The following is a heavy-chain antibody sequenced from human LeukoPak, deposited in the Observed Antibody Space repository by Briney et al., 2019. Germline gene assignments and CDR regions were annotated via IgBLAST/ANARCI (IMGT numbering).Heavy chain of an antibody. Sequence: GTSLRLSCAVSGFTISSHGMHWVRQAPGKGPEWVAMIAYHGNTEYYGDSVKGRFTISRDNSKNTLYLQMDSLRAEDAAVYHCAKDWGSGGWYNYFDPWGQGTLVTVSS. CDR2: IAYHGNTE. V-gene: IGHV3-30*18. D-gene: IGHD6-19*01. J-gene: IGHJ5*02. CDR1: GFTISSHG. CDR3: AKDWGSGGWYNYFDP.